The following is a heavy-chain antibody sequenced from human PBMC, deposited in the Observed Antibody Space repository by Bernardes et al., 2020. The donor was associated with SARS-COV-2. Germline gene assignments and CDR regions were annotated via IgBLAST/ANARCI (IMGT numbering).Heavy chain of an antibody. Sequence: ASVKVSCKASGFTLTYFYMHWVRQAPGQGLEWMGRIDPSDGRTNYPQKFQDRVTMTSDTSTSSVYMELNSLRAEDTAVYYCARDAYYYDRSGYYWGKYDYYGMDVWGQGTTVTVSS. CDR3: ARDAYYYDRSGYYWGKYDYYGMDV. V-gene: IGHV1-46*01. J-gene: IGHJ6*02. D-gene: IGHD3-22*01. CDR2: IDPSDGRT. CDR1: GFTLTYFY.